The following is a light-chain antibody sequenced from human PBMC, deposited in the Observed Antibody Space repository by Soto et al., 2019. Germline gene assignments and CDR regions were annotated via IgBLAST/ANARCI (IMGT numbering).Light chain of an antibody. J-gene: IGLJ1*01. CDR1: GSDVGDYNY. CDR3: TSQTTRSTLV. Sequence: QSVLTQPASVSGSPGQSIAISCTGTGSDVGDYNYVSWYQQHPGKAPKLMIYDVTNRPSGVSNRFSGSKSGNTASLTISGLQAEDDADYYCTSQTTRSTLVFGTGTKVTVL. V-gene: IGLV2-14*01. CDR2: DVT.